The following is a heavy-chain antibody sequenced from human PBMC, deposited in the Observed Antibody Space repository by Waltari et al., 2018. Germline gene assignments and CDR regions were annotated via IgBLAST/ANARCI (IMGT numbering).Heavy chain of an antibody. CDR3: ARARGCSEYDGLDY. V-gene: IGHV1-69*05. J-gene: IGHJ4*02. CDR1: GGTFSSYA. Sequence: QVQLVQSGAEVKKPGSSVKVSCKASGGTFSSYAISWVRQGPGQGLEWVGGSMTIFGTANSTQEYQGQVTVTTNASTGTSSVDLGRMSSRYEAVYYCARARGCSEYDGLDYWGQGTLVTVSS. D-gene: IGHD6-19*01. CDR2: SMTIFGTA.